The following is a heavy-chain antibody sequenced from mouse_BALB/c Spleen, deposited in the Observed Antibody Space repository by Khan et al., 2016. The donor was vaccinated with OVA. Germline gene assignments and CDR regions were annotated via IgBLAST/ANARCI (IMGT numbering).Heavy chain of an antibody. J-gene: IGHJ1*01. Sequence: EVQLQESGPELVKPGASVKISCKASGYTFTDYNMHWVKQSHGKSLEWIGYIYPYNDGTVYNQKFKTKATLTVDNSSSTAYMELRSLTSEDSAVYYGARWDYGSNYWFFDVWGAGTTVTVSS. D-gene: IGHD1-1*01. CDR1: GYTFTDYN. V-gene: IGHV1S29*02. CDR3: ARWDYGSNYWFFDV. CDR2: IYPYNDGT.